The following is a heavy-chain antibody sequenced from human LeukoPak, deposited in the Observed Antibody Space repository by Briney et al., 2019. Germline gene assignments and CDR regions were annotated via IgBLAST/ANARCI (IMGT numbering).Heavy chain of an antibody. CDR2: IIPILGIA. V-gene: IGHV1-69*04. CDR3: ARGVEVDYGMDV. Sequence: EASVKVSCKASGGTFSSYAISWVRQAPGQGLEWMGRIIPILGIANYAQKFQGRVTITADKSTSTAYMELSSLRSEDTAVYYCARGVEVDYGMDVWGQGTTVTVSS. J-gene: IGHJ6*02. CDR1: GGTFSSYA. D-gene: IGHD2-21*01.